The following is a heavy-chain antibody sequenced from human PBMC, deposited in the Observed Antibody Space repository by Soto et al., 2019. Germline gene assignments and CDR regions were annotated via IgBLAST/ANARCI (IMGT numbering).Heavy chain of an antibody. V-gene: IGHV3-23*04. D-gene: IGHD2-2*01. J-gene: IGHJ5*02. CDR3: AKSFCSSSSCFFLWVDP. Sequence: EVQLVESGGGLVQPGGSLRLSCAASGFTFSEYAMSWVRQAPGKGLEWLSLISGTGVPTLYAGSVKGRFSVSRDNSKNTLFLEMNDLRVDDTATYYCAKSFCSSSSCFFLWVDPWGPETLVTVSS. CDR1: GFTFSEYA. CDR2: ISGTGVPT.